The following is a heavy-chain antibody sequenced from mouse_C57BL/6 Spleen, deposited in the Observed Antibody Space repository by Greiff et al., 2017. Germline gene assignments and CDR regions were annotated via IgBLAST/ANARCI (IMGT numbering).Heavy chain of an antibody. V-gene: IGHV5-9*01. Sequence: EVMLVESGGGLVKPGGSLKLSCAASGFTFSSYTMSWVRQTPEKRLEWVATISGGGGNTYYPDSVKGRFTISRDNAKNTLYLQMSSLRSEDTALYYSARPYYSDYGGFAYWGQGTLVTVSA. CDR3: ARPYYSDYGGFAY. D-gene: IGHD2-5*01. CDR1: GFTFSSYT. CDR2: ISGGGGNT. J-gene: IGHJ3*01.